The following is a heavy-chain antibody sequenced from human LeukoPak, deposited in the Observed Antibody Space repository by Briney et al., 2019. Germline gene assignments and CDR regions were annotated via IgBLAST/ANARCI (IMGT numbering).Heavy chain of an antibody. CDR1: GFTFSNYA. Sequence: GGSLRLSCSASGFTFSNYAMSWVRQAPGKGLEWVSIIYSGDITNYADSVKGRFTISRDNSKNTLYLQMNSLRVEDTAIYYCARAVGSRTWLSPVDYWGQGTLVTVSS. V-gene: IGHV3-66*01. J-gene: IGHJ4*02. D-gene: IGHD3-10*01. CDR2: IYSGDIT. CDR3: ARAVGSRTWLSPVDY.